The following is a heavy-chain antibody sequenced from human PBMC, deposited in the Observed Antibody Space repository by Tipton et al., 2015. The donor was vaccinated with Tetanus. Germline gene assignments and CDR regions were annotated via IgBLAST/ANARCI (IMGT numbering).Heavy chain of an antibody. CDR3: ARQADNWFDP. Sequence: TLSLTCSVSGGAISDNYYFWAWIRQPPGKGLEWIGSVYTSGRPTFNPSLKSRIKVTVDTSKNQFSLRLDSVTVADTAVYYCARQADNWFDPWGPGTRVTVSS. V-gene: IGHV4-39*01. CDR1: GGAISDNYYF. D-gene: IGHD2-15*01. CDR2: VYTSGRP. J-gene: IGHJ5*02.